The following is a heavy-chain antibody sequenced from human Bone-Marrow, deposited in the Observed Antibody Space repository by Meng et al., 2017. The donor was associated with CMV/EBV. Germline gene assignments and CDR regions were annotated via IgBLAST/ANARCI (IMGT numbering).Heavy chain of an antibody. D-gene: IGHD2-21*02. J-gene: IGHJ4*02. V-gene: IGHV3-23*01. CDR2: DSGRGGKT. Sequence: SGFNVSTYARRWVRWTEGMRLESVSTDSGRGGKTIFANSVKSRLTISRDNSKSTLFLQLNILRADDSAIFYCAKGCGDTYYSGFDSWGQGTLVTVSS. CDR1: GFNVSTYA. CDR3: AKGCGDTYYSGFDS.